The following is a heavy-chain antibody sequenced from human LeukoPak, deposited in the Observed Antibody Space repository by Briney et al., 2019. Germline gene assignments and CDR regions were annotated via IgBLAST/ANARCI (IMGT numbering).Heavy chain of an antibody. V-gene: IGHV3-66*01. Sequence: GGSLRLSCAASGFTVSNNYMNWVCQAPGKGLEWVSLIYSGGTTYYADSVKGRFTISRDGSKNTLYLQMNSLRVEDTAVYYCARDPPAVTANTYGWGQGTLVTVSS. J-gene: IGHJ4*02. CDR1: GFTVSNNY. CDR2: IYSGGTT. D-gene: IGHD5-18*01. CDR3: ARDPPAVTANTYG.